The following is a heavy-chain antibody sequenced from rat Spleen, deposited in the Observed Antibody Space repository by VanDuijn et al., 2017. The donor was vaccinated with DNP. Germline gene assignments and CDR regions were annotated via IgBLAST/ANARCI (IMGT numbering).Heavy chain of an antibody. V-gene: IGHV4-2*01. Sequence: EVKLVEYGGGLVQTGRSLKLSCAASGFIFNAYWLGWVRKAPRKEIEWIGESHKDSSTIKYTPSLKDKYTISRDNAQNTLFLQMSKLGSEDTTIYYCARAQNYGIHVDYFDYWGQGVMVTVSS. CDR3: ARAQNYGIHVDYFDY. J-gene: IGHJ2*01. D-gene: IGHD1-11*01. CDR1: GFIFNAYW. CDR2: SHKDSSTI.